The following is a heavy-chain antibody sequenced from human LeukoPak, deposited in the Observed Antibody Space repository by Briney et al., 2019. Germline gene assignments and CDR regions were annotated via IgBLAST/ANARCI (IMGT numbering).Heavy chain of an antibody. V-gene: IGHV3-48*02. CDR1: GFTFSSYA. CDR2: ITRSSSTI. Sequence: PGGSLRLSCAASGFTFSSYAMSWVRQTPGKGLEWVAYITRSSSTIHYADSVKGRFTISRDNARNSLYLQMNSLRDEDTAVYYCVRDPDALDYWGQGTLVTVSS. CDR3: VRDPDALDY. J-gene: IGHJ4*02.